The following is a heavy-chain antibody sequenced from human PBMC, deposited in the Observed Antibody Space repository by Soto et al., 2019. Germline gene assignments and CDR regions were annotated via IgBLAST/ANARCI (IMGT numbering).Heavy chain of an antibody. J-gene: IGHJ6*02. Sequence: GGSLRLSCTASGFTFGDYAMSWVRQAPGKGLEWVGFIRSKAYGGTTEYAASVKGRFTISRDDSKSIAYLRMNSLKTEDTAVYYCTRSYRSSSRYYYYYGMDVWGQGTTVTVSS. CDR2: IRSKAYGGTT. D-gene: IGHD6-13*01. CDR1: GFTFGDYA. CDR3: TRSYRSSSRYYYYYGMDV. V-gene: IGHV3-49*04.